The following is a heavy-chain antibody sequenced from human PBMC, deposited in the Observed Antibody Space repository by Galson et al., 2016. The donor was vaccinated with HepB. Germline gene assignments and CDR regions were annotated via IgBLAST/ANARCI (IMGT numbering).Heavy chain of an antibody. CDR1: RFVFSAYW. Sequence: SLRLSCAASRFVFSAYWLSWVRQSPGKGLEWVASINQDGNGRYYVDSAKGRFIISRDNARTSLSLQMYSLRVDYTSIYYCVSGYTSGIWGPGTMVIVSS. V-gene: IGHV3-7*01. CDR3: VSGYTSGI. CDR2: INQDGNGR. D-gene: IGHD6-25*01. J-gene: IGHJ3*02.